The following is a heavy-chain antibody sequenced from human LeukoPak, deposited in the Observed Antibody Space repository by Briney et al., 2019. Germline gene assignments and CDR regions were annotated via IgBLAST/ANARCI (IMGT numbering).Heavy chain of an antibody. V-gene: IGHV4-34*01. Sequence: SETLSLTCAVYGGSFSGYYWSWIRQPPGKGLEWSGEINHSGSTNYNPSLKSRVTISVDTSKTQFSLKLSSVTAADTAVYYCARVQHTQWLVRGIDYWGQGTLVTVSS. CDR1: GGSFSGYY. CDR2: INHSGST. J-gene: IGHJ4*02. CDR3: ARVQHTQWLVRGIDY. D-gene: IGHD6-19*01.